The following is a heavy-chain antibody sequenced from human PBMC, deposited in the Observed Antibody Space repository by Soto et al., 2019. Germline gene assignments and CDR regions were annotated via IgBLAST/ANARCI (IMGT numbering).Heavy chain of an antibody. CDR2: ISAYNGNT. J-gene: IGHJ6*02. D-gene: IGHD2-15*01. CDR3: ARDSDCSGGSCYDYYGMDV. V-gene: IGHV1-18*01. CDR1: GYTFTSYG. Sequence: ASVKVSCKASGYTFTSYGISWVRQAPGQGLEWMGWISAYNGNTNYAQKLQGRVTMTTDTSTSTAYMELRSLRSDDTAVYYCARDSDCSGGSCYDYYGMDVWGQGTTVTVS.